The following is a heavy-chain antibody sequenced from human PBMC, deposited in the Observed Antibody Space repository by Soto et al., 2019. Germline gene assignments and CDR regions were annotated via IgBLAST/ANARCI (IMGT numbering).Heavy chain of an antibody. V-gene: IGHV3-7*01. CDR1: GFTFSSYW. CDR3: ARGDLAARPLFDY. J-gene: IGHJ4*02. CDR2: IKQDGSEK. Sequence: EVQLVESGGGLVQPGGSLRLSCAASGFTFSSYWMSWVRQAPGKGLEWVANIKQDGSEKYYVDSVKGRFTISRDNAKNSLYLQMNSLRAEDTAVYYCARGDLAARPLFDYWGQGTLVTVSS. D-gene: IGHD6-6*01.